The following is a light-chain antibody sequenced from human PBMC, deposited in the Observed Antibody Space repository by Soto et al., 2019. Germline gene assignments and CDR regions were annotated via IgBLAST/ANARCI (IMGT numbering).Light chain of an antibody. Sequence: QSALTQPASVSGSPGQSITISCTGTSSDVGGYNYVSWYQQHPGKAPKLMIYDVSNRPSGVSNRFSGSKSGNTASLTISGLQAEDEPDYYCSSYTSSSTLVFGGGTKLTV. J-gene: IGLJ2*01. CDR3: SSYTSSSTLV. CDR1: SSDVGGYNY. CDR2: DVS. V-gene: IGLV2-14*01.